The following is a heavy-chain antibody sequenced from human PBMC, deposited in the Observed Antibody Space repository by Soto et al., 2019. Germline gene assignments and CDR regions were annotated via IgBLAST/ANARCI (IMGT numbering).Heavy chain of an antibody. V-gene: IGHV4-39*01. Sequence: SQTRRVTCTVSAGCTNRGPISGNLYFWVCICRFPAKGLEGIAFLPYSGSPSYNPSLKIRVTIFVDTSKNQFSLKLSSVTAADTAVYHCATLDNTGRFQSFDYWGQG. J-gene: IGHJ4*02. CDR3: ATLDNTGRFQSFDY. D-gene: IGHD2-8*02. CDR1: AGCTNRGPISGNLYF. CDR2: LPYSGSP.